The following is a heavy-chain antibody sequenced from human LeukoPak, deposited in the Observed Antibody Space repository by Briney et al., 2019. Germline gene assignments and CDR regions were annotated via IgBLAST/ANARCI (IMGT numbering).Heavy chain of an antibody. CDR1: GFTVSSNY. V-gene: IGHV3-53*01. D-gene: IGHD5/OR15-5a*01. J-gene: IGHJ4*02. CDR3: ARASTTTTIFDS. Sequence: PGGSLRLSCAASGFTVSSNYMSRVRQAPREGLEWVSALYSGGPTYYADSVKGRFTISRDNSKNTVYLQMNSLRAEDTAVYYYARASTTTTIFDSWGQGALVTVSS. CDR2: LYSGGPT.